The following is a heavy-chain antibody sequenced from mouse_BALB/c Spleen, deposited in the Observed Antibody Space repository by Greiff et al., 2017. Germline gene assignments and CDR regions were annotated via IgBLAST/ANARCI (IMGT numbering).Heavy chain of an antibody. CDR1: GFSLTSYG. CDR3: ARDRGTMITFYAMDY. V-gene: IGHV2-9*02. J-gene: IGHJ4*01. D-gene: IGHD2-4*01. CDR2: IWAGGST. Sequence: VKLVESGPGLVAPSQSLSITCTVSGFSLTSYGVHWVRQPPGKGLEWLGVIWAGGSTNYNSALMSRLSISKDNSKSQVFLKMNSLQTDDTAMYYCARDRGTMITFYAMDYWGQGTSVTVSS.